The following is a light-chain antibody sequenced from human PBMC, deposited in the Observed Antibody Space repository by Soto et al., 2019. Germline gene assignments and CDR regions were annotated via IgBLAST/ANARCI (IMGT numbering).Light chain of an antibody. Sequence: DIVMTQSPDSLAVSLGEMATINCKSSQSLLNRSDKKNYLAWYQQRPGQPPNLLIYWASTRQFGVPDRISGSGSGTDFTLTISSLQAEDVAVYYCQQYFNTELTFGQGTKVEVK. J-gene: IGKJ1*01. CDR1: QSLLNRSDKKNY. CDR2: WAS. CDR3: QQYFNTELT. V-gene: IGKV4-1*01.